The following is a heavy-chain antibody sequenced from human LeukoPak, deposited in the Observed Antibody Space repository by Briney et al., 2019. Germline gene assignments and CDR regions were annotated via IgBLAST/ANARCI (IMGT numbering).Heavy chain of an antibody. CDR2: IYHSGST. D-gene: IGHD5-18*01. J-gene: IGHJ4*02. CDR1: GYSISSGYY. Sequence: SETLSLTCTVSGYSISSGYYWGWIRQPPGKGLEWIGSIYHSGSTYYNPSLKSRVTISVDTSKNQFSLKLSSVTAADTAVYYCARDSGYSYGLCDYWGQGTLVTVSS. CDR3: ARDSGYSYGLCDY. V-gene: IGHV4-38-2*02.